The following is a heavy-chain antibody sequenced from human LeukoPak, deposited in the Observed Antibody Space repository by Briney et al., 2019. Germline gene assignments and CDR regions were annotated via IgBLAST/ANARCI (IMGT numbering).Heavy chain of an antibody. V-gene: IGHV4-34*01. CDR3: ARGGYSYGYQGGLWY. Sequence: PSETLSLTCAVYGVSFSGYYWSWSRQPPGKGLEWIGEINHSGSTNYNPSLKSRVTISVDTSKNQFSLKLSSVTAADTAVYYCARGGYSYGYQGGLWYWGQGTLVTVSS. CDR1: GVSFSGYY. J-gene: IGHJ4*02. D-gene: IGHD5-18*01. CDR2: INHSGST.